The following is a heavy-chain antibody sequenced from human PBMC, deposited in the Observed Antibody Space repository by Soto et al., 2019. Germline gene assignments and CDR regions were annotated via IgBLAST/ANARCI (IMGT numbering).Heavy chain of an antibody. CDR2: IIPIFGTA. CDR3: ARSQAIDLTGTAPALSYGTDV. J-gene: IGHJ6*02. Sequence: VASVKVSCKASGGTFSSYAISWVRQAPGQGLEWMGGIIPIFGTANYAQKFQGRVTITADESTSTAYMELSSLRSEDTAVYYCARSQAIDLTGTAPALSYGTDVWGQGTPVTVS. D-gene: IGHD1-20*01. CDR1: GGTFSSYA. V-gene: IGHV1-69*13.